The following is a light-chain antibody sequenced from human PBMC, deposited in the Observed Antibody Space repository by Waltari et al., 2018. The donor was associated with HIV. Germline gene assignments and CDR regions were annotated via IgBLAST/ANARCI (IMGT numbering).Light chain of an antibody. CDR2: WAS. CDR3: QQYYTTPLT. Sequence: DIVMTQSPDSLAVSLGERSTINCKSSQNILYSSNHKNFLSWYQQNPGQPPKLLIYWASTRESGVPDRFSGSGSGTDFTLTISSLQAEDVAVYYCQQYYTTPLTFGGGTKVEI. V-gene: IGKV4-1*01. J-gene: IGKJ4*01. CDR1: QNILYSSNHKNF.